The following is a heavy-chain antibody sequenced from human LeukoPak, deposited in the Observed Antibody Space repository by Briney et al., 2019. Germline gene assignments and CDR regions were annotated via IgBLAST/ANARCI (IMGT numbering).Heavy chain of an antibody. Sequence: GGSLRLSCAASGFTFSSYEMNWVRQAPGKGLEWVSYISSSGSTIYYADSVKGRFTISRDNAKNSLYLQMNSLRAEDTAVYYCARDRSGYDYYHYYYMDVWGKGTTVTVSS. CDR3: ARDRSGYDYYHYYYMDV. CDR1: GFTFSSYE. V-gene: IGHV3-48*03. CDR2: ISSSGSTI. D-gene: IGHD5-12*01. J-gene: IGHJ6*03.